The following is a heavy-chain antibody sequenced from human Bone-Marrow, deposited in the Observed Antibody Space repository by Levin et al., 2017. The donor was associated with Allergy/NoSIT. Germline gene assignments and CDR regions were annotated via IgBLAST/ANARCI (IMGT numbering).Heavy chain of an antibody. CDR3: AIPPIEQLVLMDY. CDR1: GFTFSSYA. J-gene: IGHJ4*02. V-gene: IGHV3-23*01. D-gene: IGHD6-6*01. CDR2: ISGSGGST. Sequence: GGSLRLSCAASGFTFSSYAMSWVRQAPGKGLEWVSAISGSGGSTYYADSVKGRFTISRDNSKNTLYLQMNSLRAEDTAVYYCAIPPIEQLVLMDYWGQGPLVTVSS.